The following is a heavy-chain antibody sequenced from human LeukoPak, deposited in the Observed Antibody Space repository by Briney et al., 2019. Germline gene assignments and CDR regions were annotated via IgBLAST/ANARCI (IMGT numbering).Heavy chain of an antibody. V-gene: IGHV3-7*03. Sequence: GGSLRLSCAASGFTFTTYWMIWVRQAPGKGLEWVASIKQDGSENSYVDSVRGRFTISRDNAKNSLYLQMNSLRAEDMALYYCAKTYCSSTSCYFDYWGQGTLVTVSS. CDR2: IKQDGSEN. D-gene: IGHD2-2*01. CDR3: AKTYCSSTSCYFDY. CDR1: GFTFTTYW. J-gene: IGHJ4*02.